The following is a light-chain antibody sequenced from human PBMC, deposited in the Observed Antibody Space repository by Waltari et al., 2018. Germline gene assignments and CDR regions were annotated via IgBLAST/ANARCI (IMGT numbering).Light chain of an antibody. J-gene: IGLJ1*01. V-gene: IGLV2-23*02. CDR3: SSNAGGHVV. CDR1: SSDFGKSNL. CDR2: EFS. Sequence: QSALTQPASVSGSPGQSTTISCTGASSDFGKSNLVSWVQHYPGKAPTLLIYEFSHRPPGVSHRFAGSKSGNTASLTISGLRTEDEADYYCSSNAGGHVVFGSGTKVTVL.